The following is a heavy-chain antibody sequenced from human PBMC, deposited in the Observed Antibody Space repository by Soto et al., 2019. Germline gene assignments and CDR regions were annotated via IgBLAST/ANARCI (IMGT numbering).Heavy chain of an antibody. CDR1: GYTFTSYA. V-gene: IGHV1-3*01. J-gene: IGHJ4*02. Sequence: QVQLVQSGAEVKKPGASVKVSCKASGYTFTSYAMHWVCQAPGQRLEWMGWINAGNGNTKYSQKFQGRVTITRDTSASTAYMELSSLRSEDTAVYYCARSSGSYLPLDYWGQGTLVTVSS. CDR3: ARSSGSYLPLDY. D-gene: IGHD1-26*01. CDR2: INAGNGNT.